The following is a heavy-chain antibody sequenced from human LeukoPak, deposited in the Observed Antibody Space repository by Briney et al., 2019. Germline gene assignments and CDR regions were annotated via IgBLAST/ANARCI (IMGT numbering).Heavy chain of an antibody. D-gene: IGHD6-19*01. Sequence: ASVKVSCKASGYTFTSYAMHWVRQAPGQRLEWMGWINAGNGNTKYSQEFQGRVTITRDTSASTAYMELSSLRSEDMAVYHCAREPSGWSHFDYWGQGTLVTVSS. CDR3: AREPSGWSHFDY. J-gene: IGHJ4*02. V-gene: IGHV1-3*03. CDR2: INAGNGNT. CDR1: GYTFTSYA.